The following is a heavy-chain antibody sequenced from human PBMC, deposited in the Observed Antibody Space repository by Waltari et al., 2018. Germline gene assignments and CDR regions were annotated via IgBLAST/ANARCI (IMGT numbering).Heavy chain of an antibody. D-gene: IGHD6-13*01. CDR3: ARGSGSSWFAA. V-gene: IGHV1-2*02. CDR2: INHKNGGT. Sequence: QVQLVQSGAEVKTPGASVTVSCKTSGYTFTANYMHWVRQAPGQGLEWRGWINHKNGGTNYAQTVQGMVTMTRDKCISTAYMEVSSLRFDDPAAYYCARGSGSSWFAAWGQVTLVTVSS. CDR1: GYTFTANY. J-gene: IGHJ5*02.